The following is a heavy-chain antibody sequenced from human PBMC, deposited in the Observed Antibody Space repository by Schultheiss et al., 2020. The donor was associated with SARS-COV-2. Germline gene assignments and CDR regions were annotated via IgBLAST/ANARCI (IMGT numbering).Heavy chain of an antibody. V-gene: IGHV3-21*01. CDR2: ISSSSSYI. CDR1: GFTFSSYA. J-gene: IGHJ3*02. D-gene: IGHD6-19*01. Sequence: GESLKISCAASGFTFSSYAMSWVRQAPGKGLEWVSSISSSSSYIYYADSVKGRFTISRDNAKNSLYLQMNNLSAEDTAIYYCARVGRIAVSDAFDIWGQGTMVTVSS. CDR3: ARVGRIAVSDAFDI.